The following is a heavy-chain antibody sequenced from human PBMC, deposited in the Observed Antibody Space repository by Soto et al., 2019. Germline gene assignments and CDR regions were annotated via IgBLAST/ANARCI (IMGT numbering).Heavy chain of an antibody. CDR2: IYYSGSV. CDR3: ARGSFVTQYYYDHMDV. CDR1: SDSISRSHW. D-gene: IGHD2-21*02. V-gene: IGHV4-4*02. Sequence: SETLSLTCAVSSDSISRSHWLTWVRQSPGKGLEWLGDIYYSGSVYYNPSLRSRISISMDKSNNQFSLNLSSVTAADTAVYYCARGSFVTQYYYDHMDVWGKGTPVTVSS. J-gene: IGHJ6*03.